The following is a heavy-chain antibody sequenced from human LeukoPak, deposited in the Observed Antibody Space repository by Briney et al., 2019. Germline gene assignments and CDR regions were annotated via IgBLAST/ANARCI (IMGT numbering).Heavy chain of an antibody. CDR3: VKVLCSGCQTFDY. Sequence: PGGSLRLSCAVSGFTVSSNYMSWVRQAPGKGLEWVSLIYSGGSTYYADSVKGRFTISRDNSKNTLYLQISSLRAEDTAVYYCVKVLCSGCQTFDYWGQGTLVTVSS. J-gene: IGHJ4*02. V-gene: IGHV3-53*05. D-gene: IGHD6-19*01. CDR2: IYSGGST. CDR1: GFTVSSNY.